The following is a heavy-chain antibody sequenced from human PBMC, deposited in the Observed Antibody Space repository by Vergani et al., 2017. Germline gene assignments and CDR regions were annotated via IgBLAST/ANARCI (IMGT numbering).Heavy chain of an antibody. V-gene: IGHV3-43D*04. D-gene: IGHD5-24*01. CDR3: AKDRRDGYNSQYFDY. Sequence: EVQLVESGGVVVQPGGSLRLSCAASGFTFDDYAMHWVRQAPGKGLEWVSLISWDGGSTYYADSVKGRFTISRDNSKNSLYLHMNSLRAEDTALYYCAKDRRDGYNSQYFDYWGQGTLVTVSS. CDR2: ISWDGGST. J-gene: IGHJ4*02. CDR1: GFTFDDYA.